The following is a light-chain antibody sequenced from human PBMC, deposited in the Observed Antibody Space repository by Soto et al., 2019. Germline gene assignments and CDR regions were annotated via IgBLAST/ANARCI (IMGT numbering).Light chain of an antibody. J-gene: IGKJ1*01. CDR2: GTS. V-gene: IGKV3-20*01. Sequence: EVLMTQSPDTLYVSPGERVTLSCRASQSVSSSYLAWYQQKPGQAPSLLIYGTSSRATGIPDRFSGSGSGTDFTLTISRLEPEDFAVYYCQQYGSSTWTFGQGTKVDIK. CDR1: QSVSSSY. CDR3: QQYGSSTWT.